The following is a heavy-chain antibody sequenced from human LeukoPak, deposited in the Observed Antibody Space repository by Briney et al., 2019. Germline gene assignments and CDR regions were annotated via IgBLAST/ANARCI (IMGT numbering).Heavy chain of an antibody. J-gene: IGHJ6*03. CDR2: IIPIFGTA. CDR3: ARSDSSGWYFHYYYYYMDV. D-gene: IGHD6-19*01. CDR1: GGTFSSYA. V-gene: IGHV1-69*06. Sequence: ASVKVSCKASGGTFSSYAISWVRQAPGQGLEWMGGIIPIFGTANYAQKFQGRVTITADKSTSTAYMELSSLRSEDTAVYYCARSDSSGWYFHYYYYYMDVWGKGTTVTVSS.